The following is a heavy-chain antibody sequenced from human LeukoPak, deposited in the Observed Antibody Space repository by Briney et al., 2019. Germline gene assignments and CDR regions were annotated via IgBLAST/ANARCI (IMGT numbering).Heavy chain of an antibody. J-gene: IGHJ4*02. D-gene: IGHD2-15*01. CDR3: ARDRGGYCSGGSCYSFDY. Sequence: PGGSLRLSCAASGFTFSSSAMSWVRQAPGKGLEWVAVIPYDGSNKYYADSVKGRFTISRDNSKNTLYLQMNSLRAEDTAVYYCARDRGGYCSGGSCYSFDYWGQGTLVTVSS. CDR2: IPYDGSNK. V-gene: IGHV3-30-3*01. CDR1: GFTFSSSA.